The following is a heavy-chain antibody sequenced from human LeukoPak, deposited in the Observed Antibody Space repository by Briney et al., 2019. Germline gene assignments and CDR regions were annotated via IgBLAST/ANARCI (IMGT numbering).Heavy chain of an antibody. CDR2: IYYSGST. Sequence: SQTLSLTCTVSGGSISSGGYYWSWIRQHPGKGLEWIGYIYYSGSTYYNPSLKSRVTISVDTSKNQFSLKLSSVTAADTAVYYCARVPIYYGSGGFDPWGQGTLVTVSS. CDR1: GGSISSGGYY. J-gene: IGHJ5*02. D-gene: IGHD3-10*01. V-gene: IGHV4-31*03. CDR3: ARVPIYYGSGGFDP.